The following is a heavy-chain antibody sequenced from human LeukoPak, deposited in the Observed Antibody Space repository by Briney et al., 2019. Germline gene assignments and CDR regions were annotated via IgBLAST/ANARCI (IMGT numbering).Heavy chain of an antibody. Sequence: GGSLRLSCAASGFTFSNYGMHWVRQAPGKGLEWVAFIRYDGSNKYYADSVKGRFTISRDNPKNTLYLQMNSLRAEDTAVYYCAKRKGETAMVYFDYWGQGTLVTVSS. CDR1: GFTFSNYG. CDR2: IRYDGSNK. J-gene: IGHJ4*02. V-gene: IGHV3-30*02. CDR3: AKRKGETAMVYFDY. D-gene: IGHD5-18*01.